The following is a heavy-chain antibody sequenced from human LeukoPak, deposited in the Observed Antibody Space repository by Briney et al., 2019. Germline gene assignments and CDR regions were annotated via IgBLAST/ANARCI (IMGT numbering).Heavy chain of an antibody. D-gene: IGHD3-16*02. J-gene: IGHJ4*02. Sequence: SETLSLTCTVSGGSISSYYWSLIRQPPGKGLEWIGYIYYSGSTNYNPSLKSRVTISVDTSKNQFSLKLSSVTAADTAVYYCARVGNYDYVWGSYRMPYFDYWGQGTLVTVSS. CDR3: ARVGNYDYVWGSYRMPYFDY. V-gene: IGHV4-59*01. CDR1: GGSISSYY. CDR2: IYYSGST.